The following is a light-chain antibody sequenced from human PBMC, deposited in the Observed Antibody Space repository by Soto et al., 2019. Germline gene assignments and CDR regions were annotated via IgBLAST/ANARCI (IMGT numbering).Light chain of an antibody. J-gene: IGKJ4*01. CDR3: MQALQTPFT. CDR2: WVS. V-gene: IGKV2-28*01. Sequence: DIVMTQSPLSLPVTPGEPASISCRSSQSLLQTNGNTYLDWYVQKPGQPPQLLISWVSRRASGVPDRFSGSGSRTDFTLRISRVEAEDVGVYYCMQALQTPFTFGGGTKVEIK. CDR1: QSLLQTNGNTY.